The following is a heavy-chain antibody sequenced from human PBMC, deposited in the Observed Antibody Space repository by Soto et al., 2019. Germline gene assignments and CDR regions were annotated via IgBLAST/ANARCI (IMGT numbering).Heavy chain of an antibody. CDR1: GFTFNNFA. D-gene: IGHD3-9*01. CDR3: AKVRQRFLDILTGATSFDS. V-gene: IGHV3-23*01. Sequence: EVHLLGSGGDLVKPGGSLRLSCEVSGFTFNNFAMSWVRQSPGKGLEWVSTISSDGDLRHYAESVKGRFTISRDNSKSALFLQMNSLRAEDTALYFCAKVRQRFLDILTGATSFDSWCQVTLVTVSS. CDR2: ISSDGDLR. J-gene: IGHJ4*02.